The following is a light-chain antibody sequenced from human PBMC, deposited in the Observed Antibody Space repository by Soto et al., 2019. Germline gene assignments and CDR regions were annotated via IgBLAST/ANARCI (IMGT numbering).Light chain of an antibody. V-gene: IGKV1-5*03. CDR2: KAS. CDR3: QHSNRYSEA. CDR1: QTISRW. J-gene: IGKJ1*01. Sequence: DSQMTQSPSTLSGSGGDRVTITCRASQTISRWLAWYQQNPGKDPKRLSYKASTLKRGVPSRFSGSRSGTEFTLTIISLQPDDVATYYCQHSNRYSEAFGQGTKVELK.